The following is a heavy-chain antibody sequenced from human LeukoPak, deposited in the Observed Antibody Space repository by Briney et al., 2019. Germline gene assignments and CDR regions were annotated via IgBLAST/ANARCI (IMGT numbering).Heavy chain of an antibody. CDR3: AREISSGWSDYFDY. V-gene: IGHV4-59*01. J-gene: IGHJ4*02. CDR1: GGSISSYY. Sequence: SETLSLTCTVSGGSISSYYWSWIRQPPGKGLEWIGYIYYSGSTNYNPSLKSRVTISLDTSKNQFSLKLSSVTAADTAVYYCAREISSGWSDYFDYWGQGTRVTVSS. D-gene: IGHD6-19*01. CDR2: IYYSGST.